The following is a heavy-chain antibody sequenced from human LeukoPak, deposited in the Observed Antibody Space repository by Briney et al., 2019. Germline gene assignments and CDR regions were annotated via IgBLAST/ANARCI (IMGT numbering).Heavy chain of an antibody. CDR1: GGSISTNGYY. V-gene: IGHV4-39*01. Sequence: SETLSLTCAVSGGSISTNGYYWGWIRQPPGKGLEWIGTVYYSGTTYNNPSLKSRVTISVDTSKNQFSLKLSSVTAADMAVYYCARHYGPWGQGTLVTVSS. CDR3: ARHYGP. CDR2: VYYSGTT. D-gene: IGHD3-10*01. J-gene: IGHJ5*02.